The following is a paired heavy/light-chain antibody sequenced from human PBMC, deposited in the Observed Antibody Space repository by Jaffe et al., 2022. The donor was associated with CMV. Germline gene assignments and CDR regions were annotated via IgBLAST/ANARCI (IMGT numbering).Light chain of an antibody. CDR1: QSLVYSDGNTY. CDR2: NVS. V-gene: IGKV2-30*01. Sequence: DVVLTQSPLSLPVTLGQPASISCRSSQSLVYSDGNTYLNWFQQRPGQSPRRLIYNVSNRDSGVPDRFSGSGSGTDFTLKISRVEAEDVGVYYCMQGAHWPRTFGQGTKVEIK. CDR3: MQGAHWPRT. J-gene: IGKJ1*01.
Heavy chain of an antibody. D-gene: IGHD3-16*01. CDR2: ISNSGSTI. V-gene: IGHV3-48*03. Sequence: EVQLVESGGGLVQPGGSLRLSCAASGFTFSSYEMNWVRQAPGKGLEWVSYISNSGSTIYYADSVKGRFTISRDNVKNSLYLQIHSLRAEDTAVYYCARAYYDYIWGSFVPSNDLDYWGQGTLVTVSS. J-gene: IGHJ4*02. CDR1: GFTFSSYE. CDR3: ARAYYDYIWGSFVPSNDLDY.